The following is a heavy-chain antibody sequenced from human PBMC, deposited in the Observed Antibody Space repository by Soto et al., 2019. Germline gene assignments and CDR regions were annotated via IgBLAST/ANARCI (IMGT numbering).Heavy chain of an antibody. J-gene: IGHJ6*03. CDR1: GGSFSGYY. V-gene: IGHV4-34*01. CDR3: ASGIAAAGTEYYYHLDV. Sequence: SETLSLTCAVYGGSFSGYYWSWIRQPPGKGLEWIGEINHSGSTNYNPSLKSRVTISVDTSKNQFSLKLSSVTAADTAVYYCASGIAAAGTEYYYHLDVWGKGTTVTVSS. D-gene: IGHD6-13*01. CDR2: INHSGST.